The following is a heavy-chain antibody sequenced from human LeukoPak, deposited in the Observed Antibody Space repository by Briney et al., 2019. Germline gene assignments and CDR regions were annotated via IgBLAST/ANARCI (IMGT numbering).Heavy chain of an antibody. CDR1: GFTFSDYY. V-gene: IGHV3-23*01. Sequence: GGSLRLSCAASGFTFSDYYMSWIRQAPGKGLEWVSAISGGGGSTYYADSVKGRFTISRDNSKNTLYLQMNSLRAEDTAVYYCAKSHHPYDFYYYYYMDVWGKGTTVTISS. CDR2: ISGGGGST. J-gene: IGHJ6*03. D-gene: IGHD1-14*01. CDR3: AKSHHPYDFYYYYYMDV.